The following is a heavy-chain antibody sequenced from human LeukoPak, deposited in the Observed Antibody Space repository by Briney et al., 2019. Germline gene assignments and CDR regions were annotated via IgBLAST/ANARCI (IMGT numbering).Heavy chain of an antibody. V-gene: IGHV3-21*01. CDR1: GFTFSSYS. CDR3: AREQNYGSGSYDY. Sequence: GGSLRLSCAASGFTFSSYSMNWVRQAPGKGLEWVSSISSSSSYIYYADSVKGRLTISRDNAKNSLYPQMNSLRAEDTAVYYCAREQNYGSGSYDYWGQGTLVTVSS. J-gene: IGHJ4*02. CDR2: ISSSSSYI. D-gene: IGHD3-10*01.